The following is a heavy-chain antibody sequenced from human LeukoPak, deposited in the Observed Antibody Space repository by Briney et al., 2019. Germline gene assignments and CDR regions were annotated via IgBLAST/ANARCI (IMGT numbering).Heavy chain of an antibody. V-gene: IGHV3-49*04. CDR2: IRSKAYGGTT. CDR3: TIDPGYCSSTSCHNWFGP. D-gene: IGHD2-2*03. Sequence: PGRSLRLSCTASGFTFGDYAMSWVRQAPGKGLEWVGFIRSKAYGGTTEYAASVKGRFTISRDDSKSIAYLQMNSLKTEDTAVYYSTIDPGYCSSTSCHNWFGPWGQGTLVTLSS. J-gene: IGHJ5*02. CDR1: GFTFGDYA.